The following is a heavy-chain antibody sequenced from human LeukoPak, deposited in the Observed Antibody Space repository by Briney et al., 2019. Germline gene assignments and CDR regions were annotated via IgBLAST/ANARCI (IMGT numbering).Heavy chain of an antibody. D-gene: IGHD3-22*01. CDR2: IYYSGST. CDR1: GGSISSYY. V-gene: IGHV4-59*01. CDR3: ARVRAYYYDKGWFDL. J-gene: IGHJ5*02. Sequence: SETLSLTCTVSGGSISSYYWSWIRQPPGKGLEWIGYIYYSGSTNYNPSLKSRVTISVDTSKNQFSLKLSSVTAADTAVYYCARVRAYYYDKGWFDLWGQGTLVTVSS.